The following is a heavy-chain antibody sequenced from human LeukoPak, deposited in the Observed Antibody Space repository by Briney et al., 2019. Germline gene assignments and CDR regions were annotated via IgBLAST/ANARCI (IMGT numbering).Heavy chain of an antibody. V-gene: IGHV3-33*01. D-gene: IGHD3-10*01. CDR3: ARDGQEYNWFDP. J-gene: IGHJ5*02. Sequence: PGGSLRLSCAASGFTFSSYGMHWVRQAPGKGLEWVAVIWYDGSNKYYADSVKGRFTISRDNSKNTLYLQMNSLRAEDTAVYYCARDGQEYNWFDPWGQGTLVTVSS. CDR2: IWYDGSNK. CDR1: GFTFSSYG.